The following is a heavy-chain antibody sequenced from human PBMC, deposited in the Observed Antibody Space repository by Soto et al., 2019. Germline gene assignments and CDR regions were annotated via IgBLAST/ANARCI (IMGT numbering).Heavy chain of an antibody. J-gene: IGHJ4*02. D-gene: IGHD6-25*01. V-gene: IGHV4-4*07. CDR2: IYSRGTT. Sequence: SETLSLTXTVSSGSIDRYYWSWIRQPAGKGLEWIGRIYSRGTTTYNPSLKSRVAMSVDTSKNQFSLTLTSVTAADTAMYYCARDGAVAAGIESPRNFDYWGQGILVTVSS. CDR1: SGSIDRYY. CDR3: ARDGAVAAGIESPRNFDY.